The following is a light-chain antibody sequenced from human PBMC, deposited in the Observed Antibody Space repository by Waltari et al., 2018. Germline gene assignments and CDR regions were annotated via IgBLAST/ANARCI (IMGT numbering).Light chain of an antibody. CDR3: QHYVSLPVT. Sequence: EIVLTQSPGTLPLSPGERSTLSCRASQSVSRALAWYQQNPGQAPRLLIYGASKRDTGIPDRFSGSGSGTDFSLIISRLEPEDFAVYYCQHYVSLPVTFGQGTKVEIK. CDR2: GAS. CDR1: QSVSRA. J-gene: IGKJ1*01. V-gene: IGKV3-20*01.